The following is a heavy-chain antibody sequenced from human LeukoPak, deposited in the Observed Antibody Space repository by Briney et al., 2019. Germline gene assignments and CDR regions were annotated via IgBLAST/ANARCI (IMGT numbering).Heavy chain of an antibody. J-gene: IGHJ4*02. CDR1: GGSISSYY. CDR2: IYYSGST. CDR3: ARGEQWLPFGY. Sequence: SETLSLTCTVSGGSISSYYWSWIRQPPGKGLEWIGHIYYSGSTNYNPSLKSRVTISVDTSKNQFSLKLSSVTAADTAVYYCARGEQWLPFGYWGQGTLVTVSS. V-gene: IGHV4-59*01. D-gene: IGHD6-19*01.